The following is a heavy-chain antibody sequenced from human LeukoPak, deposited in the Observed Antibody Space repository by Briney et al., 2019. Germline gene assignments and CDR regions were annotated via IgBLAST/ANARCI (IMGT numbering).Heavy chain of an antibody. Sequence: PGGSLRLSCAASGFTFSSYAMRWVRQAPGKGLEWVSLIYSGGDTYYADSVKGRFTISRDNSKNTLYLQMNSLRAEDTAVYYCARDNYYDTSAFDIWGQGTMVTVSS. CDR1: GFTFSSYA. CDR3: ARDNYYDTSAFDI. CDR2: IYSGGDT. D-gene: IGHD3-22*01. J-gene: IGHJ3*02. V-gene: IGHV3-53*01.